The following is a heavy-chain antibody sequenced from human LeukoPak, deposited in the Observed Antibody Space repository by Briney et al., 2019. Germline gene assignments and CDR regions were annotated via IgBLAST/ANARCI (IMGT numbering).Heavy chain of an antibody. J-gene: IGHJ4*02. CDR2: INPNSGGT. V-gene: IGHV1-2*02. D-gene: IGHD6-13*01. Sequence: ASVKVYCKASGYTFTGYYMHWVRQASGQGLVWMGWINPNSGGTNYAQKFQGRVTMTRDTSISTAYMEPSRLRSDDTAVYYCAREGIAAAGDLDYWGQGTLVTVSS. CDR1: GYTFTGYY. CDR3: AREGIAAAGDLDY.